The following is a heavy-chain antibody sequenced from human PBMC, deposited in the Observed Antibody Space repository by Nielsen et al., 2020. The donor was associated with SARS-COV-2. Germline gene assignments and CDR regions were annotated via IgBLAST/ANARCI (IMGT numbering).Heavy chain of an antibody. CDR3: ASRGDY. J-gene: IGHJ4*02. CDR1: GFTFSSYG. CDR2: ISYNGISN. Sequence: SCAASGFTFSSYGMHWVRQAPGKGLEWVAVISYNGISNYYAHSVRGRFTISRDNAKNSLYLQMNSLRAEDTAVYYCASRGDYWGQGTLVTVSS. V-gene: IGHV3-33*05.